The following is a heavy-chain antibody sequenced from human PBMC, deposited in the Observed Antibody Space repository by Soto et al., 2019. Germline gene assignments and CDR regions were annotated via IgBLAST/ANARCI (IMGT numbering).Heavy chain of an antibody. CDR3: ARDLGRLSTDNYFDY. CDR2: IYYSGST. J-gene: IGHJ4*02. V-gene: IGHV4-59*01. CDR1: GGSISSYY. Sequence: SETLSLTCTVSGGSISSYYWSWIRQPPGKGLEWIGYIYYSGSTNYNPSLKSRVTISVDTSKNQFSLKLSSVTAADTAVYYCARDLGRLSTDNYFDYWGQGTLVTVSS. D-gene: IGHD3-16*01.